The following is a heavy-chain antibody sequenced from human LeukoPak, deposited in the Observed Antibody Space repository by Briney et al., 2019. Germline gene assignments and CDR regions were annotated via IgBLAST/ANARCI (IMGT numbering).Heavy chain of an antibody. Sequence: PGGSLRLSCAASGFTFSSYGMHWVRQAPGKGLEWVSAISGSGGSTYYADSVKGRFTISRDNSKNTLYLQMNSPRAEDTAVYYCVGDDILTGYYSGDYWGQGTLVTVSS. CDR3: VGDDILTGYYSGDY. D-gene: IGHD3-9*01. CDR1: GFTFSSYG. V-gene: IGHV3-23*01. J-gene: IGHJ4*02. CDR2: ISGSGGST.